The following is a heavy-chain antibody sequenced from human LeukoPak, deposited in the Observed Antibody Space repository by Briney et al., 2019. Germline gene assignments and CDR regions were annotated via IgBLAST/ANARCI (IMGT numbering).Heavy chain of an antibody. V-gene: IGHV4-38-2*01. Sequence: LRLSCAASGFTFSDYYMTWIRQAPGKGLEWIGSIYHSGSTYYNPSLKSRVTISVDTSKNQFSLKLSSVTAADTAVYYCARYKALGVVVIANDAFDIWGQGTMVTVSS. CDR1: GFTFSDYY. CDR2: IYHSGST. CDR3: ARYKALGVVVIANDAFDI. J-gene: IGHJ3*02. D-gene: IGHD3-22*01.